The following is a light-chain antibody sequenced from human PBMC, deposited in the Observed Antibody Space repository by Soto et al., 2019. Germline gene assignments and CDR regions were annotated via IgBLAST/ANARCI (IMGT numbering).Light chain of an antibody. CDR3: QQSGSSPFT. J-gene: IGKJ3*01. CDR2: GAS. Sequence: EIVLTQSPCTLSLSAGERATLSCRASQGVSSTSLAWYQQKPGQAPRLLIYGASPRATGIPARFSGSGSGTDFTLTISRLEPEDFAVYYCQQSGSSPFTFGPGTKVDIK. CDR1: QGVSSTS. V-gene: IGKV3-20*01.